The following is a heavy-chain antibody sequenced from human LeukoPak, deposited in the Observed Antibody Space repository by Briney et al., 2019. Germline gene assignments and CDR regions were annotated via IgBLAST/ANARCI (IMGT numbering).Heavy chain of an antibody. CDR1: GGSFSGYY. CDR2: INHSGST. J-gene: IGHJ4*02. Sequence: SETLSLTCAVYGGSFSGYYRSWIRQPPGKGLEWIGEINHSGSTNYNPSLKSRVTISVDTSKNQFSLKLSSVTAADTAVYYCARGTTIFGVVNHYYFDYWGQGTLVTVSS. D-gene: IGHD3-3*01. V-gene: IGHV4-34*01. CDR3: ARGTTIFGVVNHYYFDY.